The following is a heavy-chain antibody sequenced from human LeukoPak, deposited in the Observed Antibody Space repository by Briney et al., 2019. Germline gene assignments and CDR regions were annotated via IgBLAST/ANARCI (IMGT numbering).Heavy chain of an antibody. D-gene: IGHD3-10*01. CDR2: ISYDGSNK. CDR1: GFTFSSYG. V-gene: IGHV3-30*03. J-gene: IGHJ4*02. CDR3: ASPLGFRGFDFDY. Sequence: GGSLRLSCAASGFTFSSYGMHWVRQAPGKGLEWVAVISYDGSNKYYADSVKGRFTISRDNSKNTLYLQMNSLRAEDTAVYYCASPLGFRGFDFDYWGQGTLVTVSS.